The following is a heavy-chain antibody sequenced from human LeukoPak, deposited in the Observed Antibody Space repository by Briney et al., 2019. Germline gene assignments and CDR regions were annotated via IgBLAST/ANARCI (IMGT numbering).Heavy chain of an antibody. CDR3: AREGIQLWSVSDY. V-gene: IGHV3-30*04. Sequence: GGSLRLSCAASGFTFSSYAIHWVRQAPGKGLEWVAVISFDGTDAFYADSVKGRFTISRDNSKNTLYLQMNSLRAEDTAVYYCAREGIQLWSVSDYWGQGTLVTVSS. D-gene: IGHD5-18*01. J-gene: IGHJ4*02. CDR1: GFTFSSYA. CDR2: ISFDGTDA.